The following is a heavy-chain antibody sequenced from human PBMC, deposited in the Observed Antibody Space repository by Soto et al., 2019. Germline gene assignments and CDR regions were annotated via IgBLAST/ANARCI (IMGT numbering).Heavy chain of an antibody. CDR1: GFTFSRHV. CDR3: ARLHYGDYVDY. Sequence: GSLRLSCAASGFTFSRHVMSWVRQAPGKGLEWIGSIYYSGSTYYNPSLKSRVTISVDTSKNQFSLKLSSVTAADTAVYYCARLHYGDYVDYWGQGTLVTVSS. V-gene: IGHV4-39*01. D-gene: IGHD4-17*01. J-gene: IGHJ4*02. CDR2: IYYSGST.